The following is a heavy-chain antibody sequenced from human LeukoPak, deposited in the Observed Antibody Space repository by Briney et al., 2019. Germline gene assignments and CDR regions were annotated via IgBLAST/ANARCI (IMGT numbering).Heavy chain of an antibody. J-gene: IGHJ4*02. Sequence: GGSLRLSCAAPGFTFSSYSMNWVRQAPGKGLEWVSFISSSRSYIYYADSVKGRFTISRDNAKDSLCLQMNSLRAEDTAVYYCARFIAAPYYFDYWGRGTLVTVSS. CDR3: ARFIAAPYYFDY. V-gene: IGHV3-21*01. CDR2: ISSSRSYI. D-gene: IGHD6-13*01. CDR1: GFTFSSYS.